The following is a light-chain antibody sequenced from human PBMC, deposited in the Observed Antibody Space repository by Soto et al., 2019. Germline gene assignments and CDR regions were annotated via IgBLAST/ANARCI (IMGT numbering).Light chain of an antibody. CDR1: QGISSY. CDR3: QQLNSYPRT. J-gene: IGKJ1*01. Sequence: DIQLTQSPSFLSASVGDRITVTCRASQGISSYLAWYQQKPAKAPKLLIYAASTLQSGVPSRFSGSGSGTEFTLTIISLQPEDFATYYCQQLNSYPRTFGQGTKVEIK. CDR2: AAS. V-gene: IGKV1-9*01.